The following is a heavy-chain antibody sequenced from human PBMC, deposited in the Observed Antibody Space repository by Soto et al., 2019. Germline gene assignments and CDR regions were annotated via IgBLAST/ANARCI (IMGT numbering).Heavy chain of an antibody. D-gene: IGHD3-10*02. CDR2: ISPYSGGS. CDR3: ARSPTTMFQPLDY. V-gene: IGHV1-2*02. CDR1: GYTFTDFY. Sequence: ASVKVSCKASGYTFTDFYIHWVRQTPGQGLEWMAWISPYSGGSNYAQRFQGSVTVTRDMSISTAYMELSRLTSDDTAVYFCARSPTTMFQPLDYWGPGTLVTSPQ. J-gene: IGHJ4*02.